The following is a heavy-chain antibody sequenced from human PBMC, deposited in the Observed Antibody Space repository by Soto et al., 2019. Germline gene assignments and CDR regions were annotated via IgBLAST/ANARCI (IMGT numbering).Heavy chain of an antibody. CDR1: RGTFRSHA. D-gene: IGHD5-18*01. V-gene: IGHV1-69*13. Sequence: GAPVEVSRQGFRGTFRSHAMKWVGPAPGQGVEWMGGIIPMFGTADYAQKFQARVTITADESTSTAYMELSSLRSEDTAVYYCARPVLMDTGVRYYYGMDVWGQGTTVTVSS. CDR3: ARPVLMDTGVRYYYGMDV. J-gene: IGHJ6*02. CDR2: IIPMFGTA.